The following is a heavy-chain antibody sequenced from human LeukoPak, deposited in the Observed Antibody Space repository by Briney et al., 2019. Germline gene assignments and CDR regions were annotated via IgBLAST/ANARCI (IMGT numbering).Heavy chain of an antibody. Sequence: ASVKVSCKASGYTFTGYYMHWVRQAPGQGLEWMGWINPNSGGTNYAQKFQGRVTIIRDTSISTAYMELSRLRSDDTAVYYCARFRDGSKCSGPSCSYEYYFDYWGQGTLVTVSS. J-gene: IGHJ4*02. V-gene: IGHV1-2*02. CDR2: INPNSGGT. CDR1: GYTFTGYY. CDR3: ARFRDGSKCSGPSCSYEYYFDY. D-gene: IGHD2-2*01.